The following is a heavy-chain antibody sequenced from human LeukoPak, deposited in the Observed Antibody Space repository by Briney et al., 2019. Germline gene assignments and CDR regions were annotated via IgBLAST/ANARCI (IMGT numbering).Heavy chain of an antibody. J-gene: IGHJ4*02. CDR3: ARDGKRVTTGYYFDY. D-gene: IGHD4-17*01. V-gene: IGHV4-61*02. CDR1: GGSISSGSYY. CDR2: IYTSGST. Sequence: SETLSLTCTVSGGSISSGSYYWSWIRQPAWKGLEWIGRIYTSGSTNYNPSLKIRVTISVDTSKNQFSLKLSSVTAADTAVYYCARDGKRVTTGYYFDYWGQGTLVTVSS.